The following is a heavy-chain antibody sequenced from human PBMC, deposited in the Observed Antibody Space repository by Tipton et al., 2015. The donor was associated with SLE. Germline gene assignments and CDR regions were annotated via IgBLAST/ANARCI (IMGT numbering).Heavy chain of an antibody. D-gene: IGHD1-7*01. CDR1: GGSIITDSYF. CDR3: ARATDWNLSPDV. Sequence: TLSLTCSVSGGSIITDSYFWGWVRLPPGKGLEWIGYIYYSGNTYYNPSLGSRLTISVDTSKDQFSLRLTSVTAADTAVYYCARATDWNLSPDVWGKGTTVTVSS. J-gene: IGHJ6*04. CDR2: IYYSGNT. V-gene: IGHV4-31*03.